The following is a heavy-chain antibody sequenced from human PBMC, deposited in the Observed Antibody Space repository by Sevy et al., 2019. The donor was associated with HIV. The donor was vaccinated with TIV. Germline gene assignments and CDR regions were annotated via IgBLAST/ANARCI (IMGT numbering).Heavy chain of an antibody. J-gene: IGHJ4*02. CDR1: GFTFSSYG. CDR2: IWYDGSNK. Sequence: GGSLRLSCAASGFTFSSYGMHWVRQAPGKGLEWVAVIWYDGSNKYYADSVKGRFTISRDNSKNTPYLQMSSMGAEDTDVYYCARDHQRIEAGYYFDYWGQGTLVTVSS. V-gene: IGHV3-33*01. CDR3: ARDHQRIEAGYYFDY. D-gene: IGHD5-12*01.